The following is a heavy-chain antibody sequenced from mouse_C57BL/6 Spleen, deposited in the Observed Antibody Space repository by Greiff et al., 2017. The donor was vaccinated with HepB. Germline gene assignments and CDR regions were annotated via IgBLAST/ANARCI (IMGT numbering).Heavy chain of an antibody. CDR2: ISSGSSTI. CDR1: GFTFSDYG. V-gene: IGHV5-17*01. Sequence: EVQRVESGGGLVKPGGSLKLSCAASGFTFSDYGMHWVRQAPEKGLEWVAYISSGSSTIYYADTVKGRFTISRDNAKNTLFLQMTSLRSEDTAMYYCASEAQNAMDYWGQGTSVTVSS. D-gene: IGHD3-2*02. CDR3: ASEAQNAMDY. J-gene: IGHJ4*01.